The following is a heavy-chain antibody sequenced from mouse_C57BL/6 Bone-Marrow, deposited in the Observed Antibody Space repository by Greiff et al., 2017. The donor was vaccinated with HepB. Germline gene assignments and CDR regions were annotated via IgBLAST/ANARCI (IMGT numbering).Heavy chain of an antibody. D-gene: IGHD2-2*01. Sequence: QVQLQQPGAELVMPGASVKLSCKASGYTFTSYWMHWVKQRPGQGLEWIGEIDPSDSYTNYNQKFKGKSTLTVDKSSSTAYMQLSSLTSEDSAVYYCARRDGNDGAWFAYWGQGTLVTVSA. V-gene: IGHV1-69*01. CDR2: IDPSDSYT. CDR3: ARRDGNDGAWFAY. CDR1: GYTFTSYW. J-gene: IGHJ3*01.